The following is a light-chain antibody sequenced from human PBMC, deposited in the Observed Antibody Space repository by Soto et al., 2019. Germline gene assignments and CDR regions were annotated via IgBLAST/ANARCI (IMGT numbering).Light chain of an antibody. CDR2: EVS. CDR1: SSDVGGYNY. V-gene: IGLV2-14*01. CDR3: SSYTSSSTRGAV. Sequence: QSALTQPASVSGSPGQSITISCTGTSSDVGGYNYVPWYQQHPGKAPKLMIYEVSNRPSGVSNRFSGSKSGNTASLTISGLQAEDEADYYCSSYTSSSTRGAVFGGGTKLTVL. J-gene: IGLJ2*01.